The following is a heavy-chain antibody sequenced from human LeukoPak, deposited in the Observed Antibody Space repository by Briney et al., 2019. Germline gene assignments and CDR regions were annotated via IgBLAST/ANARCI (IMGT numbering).Heavy chain of an antibody. CDR1: GGTFSSYA. CDR2: IIPIFGTA. V-gene: IGHV1-69*13. D-gene: IGHD1-26*01. CDR3: AAGTQWELNYYYYGMDV. Sequence: GASVKVSCKASGGTFSSYAISWVRQAPGQGLEWMGGIIPIFGTANYAQKFQGRVTITADESTSTAYMELSSLRSEDTAVYYCAAGTQWELNYYYYGMDVWGQGTTVTVSS. J-gene: IGHJ6*02.